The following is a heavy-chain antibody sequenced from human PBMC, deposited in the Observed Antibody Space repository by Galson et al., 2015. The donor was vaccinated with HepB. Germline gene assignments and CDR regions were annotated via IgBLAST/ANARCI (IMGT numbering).Heavy chain of an antibody. CDR1: GFTFSNYG. CDR3: AKWSTTTSGRGAFDM. V-gene: IGHV3-23*05. J-gene: IGHJ3*02. D-gene: IGHD1-14*01. Sequence: SLRLSCAATGFTFSNYGMSWVRQAPGRGPEWGSLISISGSSTLYADSVKGRITSSRDSSKNMLFLQMNSLRAEDTAVYYCAKWSTTTSGRGAFDMWGQGTMVTVSS. CDR2: ISISGSST.